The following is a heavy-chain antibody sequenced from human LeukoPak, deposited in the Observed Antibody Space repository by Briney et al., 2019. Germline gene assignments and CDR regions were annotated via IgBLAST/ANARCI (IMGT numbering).Heavy chain of an antibody. V-gene: IGHV4-34*01. CDR3: ARVAVAGTDPGAFDI. CDR2: INHSGNT. Sequence: SETLSLTCAVYVGSFSGYYWSWIRQPPGKGLEWSGEINHSGNTNNNPSLKSRVTISVDTSKNQFHLKLSSVTAADTAVYYCARVAVAGTDPGAFDIWGQGTMVTVSS. J-gene: IGHJ3*02. CDR1: VGSFSGYY. D-gene: IGHD6-19*01.